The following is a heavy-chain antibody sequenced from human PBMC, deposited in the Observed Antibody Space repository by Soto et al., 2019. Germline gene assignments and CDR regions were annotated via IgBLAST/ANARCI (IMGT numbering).Heavy chain of an antibody. J-gene: IGHJ6*02. V-gene: IGHV3-30*18. CDR3: AKDRHRVMVAGVWDYYFGWDV. CDR2: ISYDGSTK. Sequence: QVQLVESGGGVVQPGRSLRLSCAASGLSFSDFGMHWVRQAPGKGLEWVAIISYDGSTKYSADYVKGRFTISRDNSENNLGLQMNSVRVEDTAVYYCAKDRHRVMVAGVWDYYFGWDVWGQGTTVTVSS. CDR1: GLSFSDFG. D-gene: IGHD3-16*01.